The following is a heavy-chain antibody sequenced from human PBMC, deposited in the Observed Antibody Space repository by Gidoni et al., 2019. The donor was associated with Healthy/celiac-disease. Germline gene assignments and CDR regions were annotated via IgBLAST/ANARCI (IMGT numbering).Heavy chain of an antibody. CDR3: ARDVGVYYGSGSYSDYYYYGMDV. CDR2: ISYDGSNK. CDR1: GFTFSSYA. Sequence: QVQLVESGGGVVQPGRSLRLSCAASGFTFSSYAMHWVRQAPGKGLERVAVISYDGSNKYYADSVKGRFTISRDNSKNTLYLQMNSLRAEDTAVYYCARDVGVYYGSGSYSDYYYYGMDVWGQGTTVTVSS. V-gene: IGHV3-30-3*01. D-gene: IGHD3-10*01. J-gene: IGHJ6*02.